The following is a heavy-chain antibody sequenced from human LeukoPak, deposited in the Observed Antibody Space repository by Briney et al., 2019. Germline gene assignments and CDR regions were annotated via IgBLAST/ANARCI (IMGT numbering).Heavy chain of an antibody. Sequence: GRSLRLPCAASGFTFSSYGMQWVRQAPGKGLEWVAVISDDGSNKYYADSVKGRFTISRDNSKNTLYLQMNSLRAEDTAVYYCAGYCSGGSCYYYYYGMDVWGQGTTATVSS. CDR1: GFTFSSYG. CDR2: ISDDGSNK. V-gene: IGHV3-30*03. J-gene: IGHJ6*02. D-gene: IGHD2-15*01. CDR3: AGYCSGGSCYYYYYGMDV.